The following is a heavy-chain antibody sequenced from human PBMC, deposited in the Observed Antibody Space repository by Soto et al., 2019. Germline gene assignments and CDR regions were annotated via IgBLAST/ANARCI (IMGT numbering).Heavy chain of an antibody. CDR2: IYYSGST. J-gene: IGHJ4*02. V-gene: IGHV4-31*03. D-gene: IGHD3-16*02. CDR3: ARESALEYYFDY. Sequence: QVQLQESGPGLVKPSQTLSLTCTVSGGSISTAGYYWSWIRQHPGKGLEWIAYIYYSGSTYYNPSLNSRTTISVGTAKNQFSLKLSSVAASDTAVYFCARESALEYYFDYWGEGTLVPVSS. CDR1: GGSISTAGYY.